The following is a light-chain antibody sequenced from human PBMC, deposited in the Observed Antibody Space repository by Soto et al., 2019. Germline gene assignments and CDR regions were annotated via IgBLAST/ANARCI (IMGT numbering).Light chain of an antibody. CDR1: QSISSW. V-gene: IGKV1-5*03. J-gene: IGKJ4*01. Sequence: DIQMTQSPSTLSASVGDRVTITCRASQSISSWLAWYQQKPGKAPNLLIYKASSLESGVPSRFSGSGSGTEFTLSVSSLQPDDFATYYCQQYDSYPLTFDGGTKVDIK. CDR2: KAS. CDR3: QQYDSYPLT.